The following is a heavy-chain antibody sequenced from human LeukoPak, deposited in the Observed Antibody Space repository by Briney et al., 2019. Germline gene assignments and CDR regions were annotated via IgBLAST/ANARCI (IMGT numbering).Heavy chain of an antibody. D-gene: IGHD6-13*01. CDR3: ARDAPQVPAAGVLAS. CDR2: MYSRGDT. CDR1: GFTVCDNY. V-gene: IGHV3-53*01. J-gene: IGHJ5*02. Sequence: GGSLRLSCAASGFTVCDNYMSWVRQAPGKGLEWVSVMYSRGDTYYAKSVKGRFTFSRDISKNTLYLQMNGLRTEDTAMYYCARDAPQVPAAGVLASWGQGTLVIVSS.